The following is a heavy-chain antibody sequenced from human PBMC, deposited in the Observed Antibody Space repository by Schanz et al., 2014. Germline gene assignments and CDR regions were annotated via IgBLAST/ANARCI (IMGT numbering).Heavy chain of an antibody. CDR2: MNESHSTI. J-gene: IGHJ4*02. D-gene: IGHD5-12*01. V-gene: IGHV3-23*01. Sequence: EVQLLESGGGLVEPGGSLRLSCAASGFSFSSYAMGWVRQARGKGLEWVSAMNESHSTIYYADSVRGRFTISRDNAENTLFLQMNSLRAEDTAVYYCARKVVATIGGYYDNWGQGTLAIVSS. CDR3: ARKVVATIGGYYDN. CDR1: GFSFSSYA.